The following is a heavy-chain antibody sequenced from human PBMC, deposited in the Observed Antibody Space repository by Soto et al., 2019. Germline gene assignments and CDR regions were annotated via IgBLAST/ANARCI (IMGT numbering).Heavy chain of an antibody. CDR3: ARLYYDYV. D-gene: IGHD3-3*01. CDR2: VSLDSDSI. V-gene: IGHV3-48*02. CDR1: GSDFSTYS. Sequence: GGSLRLSCRASGSDFSTYSMNWVRQAPGQGLEWVAYVSLDSDSIQYADSVKGRFTISRDDAENSLYLQMDSLRDEDTATYYCARLYYDYVWGQGTTVTVSS. J-gene: IGHJ6*02.